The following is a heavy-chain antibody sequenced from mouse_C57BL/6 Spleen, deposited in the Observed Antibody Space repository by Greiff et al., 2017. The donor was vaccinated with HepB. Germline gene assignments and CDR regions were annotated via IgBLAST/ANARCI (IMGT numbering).Heavy chain of an antibody. CDR2: ISDGGSYT. D-gene: IGHD2-4*01. J-gene: IGHJ1*03. Sequence: EVQVVESGGGLVKPGGSLKLSCAASGFTFSSYAMSWVRQTPEKRLEWVATISDGGSYTYYPDNVKGRFTISRDNAKNNLYLQMSHLKSEDTAMYYCARDGYDYDWYFDVWGTGTTVTVSS. V-gene: IGHV5-4*01. CDR1: GFTFSSYA. CDR3: ARDGYDYDWYFDV.